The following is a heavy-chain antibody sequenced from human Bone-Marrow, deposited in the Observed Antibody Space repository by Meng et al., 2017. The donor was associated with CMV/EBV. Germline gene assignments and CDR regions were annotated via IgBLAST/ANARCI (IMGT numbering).Heavy chain of an antibody. CDR2: ISSSSSYI. Sequence: GESLKISCAASGFTFSSYSMNWVRQAPGKGLEWVSSISSSSSYIYYADSVKGRFTISRDNAKNSLYLQMNSLRAEDTAVYYCARDYPLTSGILVWGQGTLVTVYS. V-gene: IGHV3-21*01. CDR3: ARDYPLTSGILV. J-gene: IGHJ4*02. CDR1: GFTFSSYS. D-gene: IGHD1-26*01.